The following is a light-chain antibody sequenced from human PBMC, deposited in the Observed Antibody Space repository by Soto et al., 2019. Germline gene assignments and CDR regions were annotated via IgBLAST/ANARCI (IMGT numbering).Light chain of an antibody. Sequence: QSALTQPASVSGSPGQSITISCTGTRSDVGGYNYVSWYQQHPGKAPKLMIYEVSNWPSGVSNRFSGSKSGNTASLTISGLQAEDEADYYCSSYISSSTYVFGTGTKLTVL. CDR2: EVS. V-gene: IGLV2-14*01. CDR3: SSYISSSTYV. J-gene: IGLJ1*01. CDR1: RSDVGGYNY.